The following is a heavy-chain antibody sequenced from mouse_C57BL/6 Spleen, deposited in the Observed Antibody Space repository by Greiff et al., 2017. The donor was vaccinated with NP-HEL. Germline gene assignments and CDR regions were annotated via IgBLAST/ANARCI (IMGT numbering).Heavy chain of an antibody. V-gene: IGHV3-6*01. CDR3: ASRYYGSSYDLYYAMDY. CDR1: GYSITSGYY. J-gene: IGHJ4*01. Sequence: VQLQQSGPGLVKPSQSLSLTCSVTGYSITSGYYWNWIRQFPGNKLEWMGYISYAGSNNYNPSLKNRISITRDTSKNQFFLKLNSVTTEDTATYYCASRYYGSSYDLYYAMDYWGQGTSVTVSS. CDR2: ISYAGSN. D-gene: IGHD1-1*01.